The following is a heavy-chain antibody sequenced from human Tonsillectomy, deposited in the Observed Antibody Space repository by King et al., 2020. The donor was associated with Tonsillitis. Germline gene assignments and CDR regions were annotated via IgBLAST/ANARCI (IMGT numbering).Heavy chain of an antibody. CDR3: ARYFGSYELDP. CDR1: GGSFSGYY. CDR2: INHSEST. D-gene: IGHD2-21*01. J-gene: IGHJ5*02. Sequence: VQLQQWGAGLLKPSETLSLTCAVYGGSFSGYYWSWIRQPPGKGLEWIGEINHSESTNYNPSLKSRVNITVDTSKTQFSLKLSSVTAADTAVYYCARYFGSYELDPWGQGTLVTVSS. V-gene: IGHV4-34*01.